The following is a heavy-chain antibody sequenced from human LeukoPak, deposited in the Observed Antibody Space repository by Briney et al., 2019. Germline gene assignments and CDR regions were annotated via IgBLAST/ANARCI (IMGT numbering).Heavy chain of an antibody. V-gene: IGHV1-18*01. Sequence: ASVKVSCKASGYTFTSYGISWVRQAPGQGLEWMGWISAYNGNTNYAQKLQGRVTMTTDTSTSTAYMELRSLRSDDTAVYYCERSTGTTYYYYYYMHVWGKGTTVAVSS. CDR2: ISAYNGNT. D-gene: IGHD1-1*01. CDR1: GYTFTSYG. J-gene: IGHJ6*03. CDR3: ERSTGTTYYYYYYMHV.